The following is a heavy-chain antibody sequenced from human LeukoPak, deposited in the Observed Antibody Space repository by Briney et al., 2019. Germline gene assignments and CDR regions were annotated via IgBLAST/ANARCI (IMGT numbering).Heavy chain of an antibody. CDR1: GFTFSNAW. Sequence: GGSLRLSCAASGFTFSNAWMSWVRQAPGKGLEWVSVIYSGGSTYYADSVKGRFTISRDNSKNTLYLQMNSLRAEDTAVYYCARVLGYWGQGTLVTVSS. CDR2: IYSGGST. D-gene: IGHD3-16*01. V-gene: IGHV3-66*02. CDR3: ARVLGY. J-gene: IGHJ4*02.